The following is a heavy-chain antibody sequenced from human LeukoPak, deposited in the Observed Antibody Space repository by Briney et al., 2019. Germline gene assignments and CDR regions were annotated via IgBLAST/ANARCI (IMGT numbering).Heavy chain of an antibody. V-gene: IGHV3-23*01. CDR2: ISGSGGST. CDR3: GKNSGSYDLHY. CDR1: GFTFSNYA. Sequence: GGSLRLSCAASGFTFSNYAMSWVRQAPGKGLEWVSAISGSGGSTYYADSVKGRFTISRDNSKNTLYLQMNSLRAEDTAVYYCGKNSGSYDLHYWGQGTLVTVSS. D-gene: IGHD1-26*01. J-gene: IGHJ4*02.